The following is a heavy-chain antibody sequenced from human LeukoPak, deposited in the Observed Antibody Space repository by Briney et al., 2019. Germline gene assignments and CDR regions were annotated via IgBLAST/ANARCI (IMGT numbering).Heavy chain of an antibody. D-gene: IGHD2-15*01. CDR3: ARGFTGVSVAVAFDP. Sequence: GASVKVSCKASGYTFTGYYMHWVRQAPGQGLEWMGWINPNSGGTNYAQMFQGRVTMTRDTSISTAYMELSRLRSDDTAVYYCARGFTGVSVAVAFDPWGQGTLVTVSS. CDR1: GYTFTGYY. V-gene: IGHV1-2*02. CDR2: INPNSGGT. J-gene: IGHJ5*02.